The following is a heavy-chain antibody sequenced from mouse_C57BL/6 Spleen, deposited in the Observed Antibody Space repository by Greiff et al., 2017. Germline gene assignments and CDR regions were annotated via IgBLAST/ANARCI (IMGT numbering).Heavy chain of an antibody. J-gene: IGHJ4*01. D-gene: IGHD2-12*01. V-gene: IGHV1-64*01. Sequence: QVQLQQPGAELVKPGASVKLSCKASGYTFTSYWMHWVKQRPGQGLEWIGMIHPNSGSTNYNEKFKSKATLTVDKSSSTAYMQLSSLTSEDSAVYYCARGGAYDDAMDYWGQGTSVTVSS. CDR3: ARGGAYDDAMDY. CDR2: IHPNSGST. CDR1: GYTFTSYW.